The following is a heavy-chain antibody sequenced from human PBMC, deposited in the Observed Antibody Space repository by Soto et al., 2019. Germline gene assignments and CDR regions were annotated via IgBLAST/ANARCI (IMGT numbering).Heavy chain of an antibody. D-gene: IGHD2-2*01. CDR3: ASMIPLGYCSSTSCPMGAFDI. CDR1: GGSISSYY. CDR2: IYYSGST. J-gene: IGHJ3*02. V-gene: IGHV4-59*01. Sequence: SETLSLTCTVSGGSISSYYWSWIRQPPGKGLEWIGYIYYSGSTNYNPSLKSRVTISVDTSKNQFSLKLSSVTAADTAVYYCASMIPLGYCSSTSCPMGAFDIWGQGTMVTVSS.